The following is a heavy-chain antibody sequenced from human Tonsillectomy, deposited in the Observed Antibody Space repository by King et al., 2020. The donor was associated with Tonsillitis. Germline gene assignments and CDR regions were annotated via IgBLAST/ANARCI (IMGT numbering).Heavy chain of an antibody. D-gene: IGHD1-26*01. CDR2: IYYSGST. Sequence: QLQESGPGLVKPSETLSLTCTVSGGSISSSSYYWGWIRQPPGKGLEWIGSIYYSGSTYYNPSLKSRVTISVDTSKNQFSLELSSVTAADTAVYYCARRSGSYYGLDYWGQGTLVTVSS. CDR3: ARRSGSYYGLDY. CDR1: GGSISSSSYY. V-gene: IGHV4-39*01. J-gene: IGHJ4*02.